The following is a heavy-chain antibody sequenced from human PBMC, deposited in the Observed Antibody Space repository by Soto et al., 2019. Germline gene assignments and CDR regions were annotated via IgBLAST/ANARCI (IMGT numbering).Heavy chain of an antibody. J-gene: IGHJ6*02. CDR3: ARGEGRRKTADILLGVYGMDV. CDR2: INPNSGGT. CDR1: GYTFTGYY. V-gene: IGHV1-2*04. D-gene: IGHD1-26*01. Sequence: ASVKVSCKASGYTFTGYYMHWVRQAPGQGLEWMGWINPNSGGTNYAQKFQCWVTMTRDTSISTAYMELRRLRSDDTAVYYCARGEGRRKTADILLGVYGMDVWGQGTTVTVSS.